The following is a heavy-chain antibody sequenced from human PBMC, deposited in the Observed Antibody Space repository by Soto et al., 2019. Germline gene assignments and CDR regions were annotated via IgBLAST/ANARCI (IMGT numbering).Heavy chain of an antibody. V-gene: IGHV1-2*02. CDR3: ARAGSYCSGGSCSFAY. CDR1: GYTFSGHF. CDR2: INPNTGNT. D-gene: IGHD2-15*01. Sequence: QVQLVQSGADLKKPGASVKVSCKTSGYTFSGHFLQWVRQAPGAGPEWMGWINPNTGNTKYGQKFEGRVTMTRDMSSSTAYMGLTRLTVDDTAVYFCARAGSYCSGGSCSFAYWGQGSLVTVSS. J-gene: IGHJ4*02.